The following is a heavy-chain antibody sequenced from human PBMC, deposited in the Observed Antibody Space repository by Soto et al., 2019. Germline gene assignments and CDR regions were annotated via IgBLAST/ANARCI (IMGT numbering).Heavy chain of an antibody. CDR2: INPSGGST. D-gene: IGHD4-17*01. Sequence: QVQLVQSGAEVKKPGASVKVSCKASGYTFTTYYMHWVRQAPGQGLEWMGVINPSGGSTSYTQKFQGRVTMTRDTSTSTVYMELSSLRSEDTAVYYCARVYYGDVFEFDYWGQGTLVTVS. CDR1: GYTFTTYY. J-gene: IGHJ4*02. V-gene: IGHV1-46*01. CDR3: ARVYYGDVFEFDY.